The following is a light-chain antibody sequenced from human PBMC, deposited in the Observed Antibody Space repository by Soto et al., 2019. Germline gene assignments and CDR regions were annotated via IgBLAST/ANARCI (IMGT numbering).Light chain of an antibody. CDR3: QQYDTWPLT. V-gene: IGKV3D-15*01. CDR2: DIS. Sequence: ETVMTQFPATLSVSPGERATLSCRASQYVSTNLAWYQQQPGQPPRLLIYDISNRATGIPARFSGSGSETECAITITSLLSEYFADYYCQQYDTWPLTFGGGTKVEIK. CDR1: QYVSTN. J-gene: IGKJ4*01.